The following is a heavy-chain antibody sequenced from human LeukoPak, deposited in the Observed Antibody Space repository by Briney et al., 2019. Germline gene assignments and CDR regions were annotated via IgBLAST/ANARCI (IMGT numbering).Heavy chain of an antibody. D-gene: IGHD5-12*01. CDR2: IYYSGST. Sequence: SETLSLTCTVSGGSISSSSYYWGWIRQPPGKGLEWIGSIYYSGSTYHNPSLKSRVTISVDTSKYQFSLKLSSVTAADTAVYYCAREGRGYSGYGLAGGAFDIWGQGTMVTVSS. J-gene: IGHJ3*02. CDR1: GGSISSSSYY. V-gene: IGHV4-39*07. CDR3: AREGRGYSGYGLAGGAFDI.